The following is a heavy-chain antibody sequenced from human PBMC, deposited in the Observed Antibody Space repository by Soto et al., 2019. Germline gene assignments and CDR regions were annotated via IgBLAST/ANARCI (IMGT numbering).Heavy chain of an antibody. J-gene: IGHJ4*02. D-gene: IGHD5-12*01. V-gene: IGHV1-69*08. CDR1: GGTFSNYT. CDR2: IIPILGIA. CDR3: ARDGDGYGAY. Sequence: QVQLVQSGAEVKKPGSSVKVSCKASGGTFSNYTISWVRQAPGQGLEWMGRIIPILGIANYAQKFQGRVTISADKSTSTAYMELSSLRSEDTAVYYCARDGDGYGAYWGQGTLVTVSS.